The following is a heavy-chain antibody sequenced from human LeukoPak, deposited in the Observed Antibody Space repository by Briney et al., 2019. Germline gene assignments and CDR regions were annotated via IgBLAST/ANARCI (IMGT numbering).Heavy chain of an antibody. CDR3: ARDLRGLVLVVRENGIFDY. D-gene: IGHD3-10*01. CDR1: GFTFSSYS. Sequence: PGGSLRLSCAASGFTFSSYSMNWVRQAPGKGLEWVSSISSSSSYIYYADSVKGRFTISRGNAKNSLYLQMNSLRAEDTAVYYCARDLRGLVLVVRENGIFDYWGQGTLVTVSS. V-gene: IGHV3-21*01. J-gene: IGHJ4*02. CDR2: ISSSSSYI.